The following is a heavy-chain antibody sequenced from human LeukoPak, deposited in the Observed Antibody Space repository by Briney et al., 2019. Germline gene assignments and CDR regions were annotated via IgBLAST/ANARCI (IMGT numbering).Heavy chain of an antibody. CDR2: IYHSGST. CDR1: GGSISSGGYS. Sequence: PSETLSLTCAVSGGSISSGGYSWSWIRQPPGKGLEWIGYIYHSGSTYYNPSLKSRVTISVDRSKNQFSLKLSSVTAADTAVYYCARAMVRGVIVSWFDPWGQGTLVTVSS. D-gene: IGHD3-10*01. V-gene: IGHV4-30-2*01. J-gene: IGHJ5*02. CDR3: ARAMVRGVIVSWFDP.